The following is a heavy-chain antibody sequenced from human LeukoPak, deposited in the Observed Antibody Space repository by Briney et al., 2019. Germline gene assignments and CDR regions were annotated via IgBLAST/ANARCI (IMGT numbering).Heavy chain of an antibody. D-gene: IGHD5-12*01. CDR2: IYYSGST. J-gene: IGHJ4*02. Sequence: SETLSLTCTVSGGSISSSSHYWGWIRQPPGKGLEWIGSIYYSGSTYYNPSLKSRATISVDTSKNQFSLKLSAVPAADTAVYYCARRDIVATNFDYWGQGTLVTVSS. CDR1: GGSISSSSHY. V-gene: IGHV4-39*01. CDR3: ARRDIVATNFDY.